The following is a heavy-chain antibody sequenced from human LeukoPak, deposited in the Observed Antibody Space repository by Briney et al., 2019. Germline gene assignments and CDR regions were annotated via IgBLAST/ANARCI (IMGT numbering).Heavy chain of an antibody. CDR1: GYSFTKYF. J-gene: IGHJ3*02. CDR3: ARESLSAFDI. V-gene: IGHV1-46*01. CDR2: INPSGGSP. D-gene: IGHD2-8*01. Sequence: ASVKVSCTASGYSFTKYFMHWVRQAPGQGPEWMGIINPSGGSPTYAQKFQGRVTMTTDTSTSTVYMELSSLRSEDTAVYYCARESLSAFDIWGQGTMVTVSS.